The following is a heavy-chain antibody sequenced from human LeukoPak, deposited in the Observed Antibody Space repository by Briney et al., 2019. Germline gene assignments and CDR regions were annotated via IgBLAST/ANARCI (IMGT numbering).Heavy chain of an antibody. CDR2: IKSKNVGGTA. J-gene: IGHJ5*02. V-gene: IGHV3-15*01. CDR3: TSHAAFDP. Sequence: GGSLRLSCAASGFTFNNAWMNWVRQAPGKGLEWVGRIKSKNVGGTADYAAPVKGSFTISRDDSKNTVYLQMNSLKIEDTAVYYCTSHAAFDPWGHETLVTVSS. CDR1: GFTFNNAW.